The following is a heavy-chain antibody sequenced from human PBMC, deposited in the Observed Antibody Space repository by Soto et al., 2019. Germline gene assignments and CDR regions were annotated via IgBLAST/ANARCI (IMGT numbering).Heavy chain of an antibody. D-gene: IGHD3-9*01. CDR3: ARGVYDILTGYYYFDY. CDR2: IYYSGST. Sequence: KTSETLSLTCTVSGGSISSGGYYWSWIRQHPGKGLEWIGYIYYSGSTYYNPSLKSRVTIPVDTSKNQFSLKLSSVTAADTAVYYCARGVYDILTGYYYFDYWGQGTLVTVSS. J-gene: IGHJ4*02. V-gene: IGHV4-31*03. CDR1: GGSISSGGYY.